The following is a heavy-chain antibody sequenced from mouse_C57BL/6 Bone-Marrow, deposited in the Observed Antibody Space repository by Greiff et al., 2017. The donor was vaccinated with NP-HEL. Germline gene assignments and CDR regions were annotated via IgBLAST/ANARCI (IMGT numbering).Heavy chain of an antibody. J-gene: IGHJ3*01. CDR3: ASPYDYDVAWFAY. V-gene: IGHV5-6*01. Sequence: EVHLVESGGDLVKPGGSLKLSCAASGFTFSSYGMSWVRQTPDKRLVWVATISSGGSYTYYPDSVKGRFTITSDNAKTTLYLQMSSLKSEDTAMYYCASPYDYDVAWFAYWGRGTLVTVSA. CDR1: GFTFSSYG. D-gene: IGHD2-4*01. CDR2: ISSGGSYT.